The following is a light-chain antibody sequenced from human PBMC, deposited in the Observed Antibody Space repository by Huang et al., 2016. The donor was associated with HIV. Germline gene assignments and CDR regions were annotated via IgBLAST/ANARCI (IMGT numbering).Light chain of an antibody. Sequence: EIVLTQSPATLSVSLGERATLSCRASQSSSNNLAWYQQKPGQFPRLLIYGASNTATGIPARLRGSGCVTDFTVAISSMQSEDFSVYYCHQYNNWPPEHPFGQGTKLEIK. V-gene: IGKV3-15*01. CDR3: HQYNNWPPEHP. J-gene: IGKJ2*01. CDR1: QSSSNN. CDR2: GAS.